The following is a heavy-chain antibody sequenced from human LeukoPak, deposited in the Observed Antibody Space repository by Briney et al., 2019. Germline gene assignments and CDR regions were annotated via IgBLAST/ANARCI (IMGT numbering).Heavy chain of an antibody. D-gene: IGHD5-12*01. V-gene: IGHV4-30-4*08. J-gene: IGHJ4*02. CDR1: GASVSSPDYF. CDR3: ARPRGSGYDLDFDH. Sequence: SETLSLTCTVSGASVSSPDYFWNWIRQPPGKGLEWIGSISYSGVTFYNPSLKSRLTMSLDTSKNQFSLRLTSVTVADTAVYYCARPRGSGYDLDFDHWGQGTLVSVSS. CDR2: ISYSGVT.